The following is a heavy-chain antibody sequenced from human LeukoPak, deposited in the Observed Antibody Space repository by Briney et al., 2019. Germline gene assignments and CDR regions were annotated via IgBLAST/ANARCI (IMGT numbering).Heavy chain of an antibody. V-gene: IGHV1-2*02. CDR1: GYTFTGYY. D-gene: IGHD3-10*01. CDR2: INPNSGGT. J-gene: IGHJ4*02. CDR3: AREGRSSRGGED. Sequence: GASVTVSFKASGYTFTGYYMHWVRQAPGQGLEWMGWINPNSGGTNYAQTFQGRVTMTRDTSISTAYMELSRLRSDDTAVYYCAREGRSSRGGEDWGQATLVTVSS.